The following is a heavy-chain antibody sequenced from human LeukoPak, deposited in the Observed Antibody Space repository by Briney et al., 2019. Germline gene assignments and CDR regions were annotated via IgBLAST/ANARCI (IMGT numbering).Heavy chain of an antibody. Sequence: GESLKISCKGSGYSFTNYWIAWVRQLPGKGLEWMGIIYPGDSDTRYSPSFQGQVTISVDKSISTAYLQWRSLKASDTAMYFCAGHSFDTVDAFDVWGQGTIVTVSA. J-gene: IGHJ3*01. V-gene: IGHV5-51*01. CDR2: IYPGDSDT. D-gene: IGHD2-2*02. CDR3: AGHSFDTVDAFDV. CDR1: GYSFTNYW.